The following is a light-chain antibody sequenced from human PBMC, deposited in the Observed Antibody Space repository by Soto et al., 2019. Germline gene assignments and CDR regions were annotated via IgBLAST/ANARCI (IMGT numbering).Light chain of an antibody. J-gene: IGKJ1*01. CDR2: GAS. V-gene: IGKV3-20*01. CDR1: QSVSNNY. Sequence: EIVMPQSPVALSVSPGERGTLSCRASQSVSNNYLAWYQQRPGQAPRLLIYGASSRATDIPHRFSGSGSGTDFTLTISRLEPEDFAVYYCQQYGSSPRTFGQGTKVDIK. CDR3: QQYGSSPRT.